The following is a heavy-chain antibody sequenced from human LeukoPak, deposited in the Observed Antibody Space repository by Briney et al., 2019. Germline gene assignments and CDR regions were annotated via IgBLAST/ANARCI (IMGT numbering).Heavy chain of an antibody. V-gene: IGHV1-69*04. Sequence: ASVKVSCKASGGTFSSYAISWVRQAPGQGLEWMGRIISIFGIANYAQKFQGRVTITADKSTSTAYMELSSLRSEDTAVYYCAGVAATPYYYYGMDVWGQGTTVTVSS. J-gene: IGHJ6*02. CDR1: GGTFSSYA. CDR3: AGVAATPYYYYGMDV. CDR2: IISIFGIA. D-gene: IGHD2-15*01.